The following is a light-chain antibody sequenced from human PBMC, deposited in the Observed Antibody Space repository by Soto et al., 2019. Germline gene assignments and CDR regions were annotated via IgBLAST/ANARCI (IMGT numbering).Light chain of an antibody. J-gene: IGLJ2*01. CDR1: SRDVGSYNL. CDR3: CSYAGSSWV. CDR2: EGS. V-gene: IGLV2-23*01. Sequence: QSALTQPASVSGSPGQSITISCTGTSRDVGSYNLVSWYQQHPGEAPKLMIYEGSKRPSGVSNRFSGSKSGNTASLTISGLQAEDEADYYCCSYAGSSWVFGGGTKLTVL.